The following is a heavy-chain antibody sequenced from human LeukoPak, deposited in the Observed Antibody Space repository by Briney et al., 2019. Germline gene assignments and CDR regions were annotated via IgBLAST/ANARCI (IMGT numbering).Heavy chain of an antibody. D-gene: IGHD3-3*01. J-gene: IGHJ6*02. CDR1: GGSISSYY. CDR2: IYYSGST. V-gene: IGHV4-59*12. Sequence: SETLSLTCTVSGGSISSYYWSWIRQPPGKGLEWIGYIYYSGSTNYNPSLKSRVTISVDTSENQFSLKLSSVTAADTAVYYCARRSNSFGVVITYSYGMDVWGQGTTVTVSS. CDR3: ARRSNSFGVVITYSYGMDV.